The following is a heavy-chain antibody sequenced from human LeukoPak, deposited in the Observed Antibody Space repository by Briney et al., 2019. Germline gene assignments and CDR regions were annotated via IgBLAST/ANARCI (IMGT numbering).Heavy chain of an antibody. V-gene: IGHV4-59*01. J-gene: IGHJ4*02. CDR2: IYYCGST. CDR1: DGSINSYY. Sequence: TSETLSLTCTVSDGSINSYYWSWIRQPPGKGLEWIGYIYYCGSTNYNPSLKSRVTISLDTSKNQFSLRLSSVTAADTAVYYCARSGTAVAGTWYFDYWGQGTLVTVSS. CDR3: ARSGTAVAGTWYFDY. D-gene: IGHD6-19*01.